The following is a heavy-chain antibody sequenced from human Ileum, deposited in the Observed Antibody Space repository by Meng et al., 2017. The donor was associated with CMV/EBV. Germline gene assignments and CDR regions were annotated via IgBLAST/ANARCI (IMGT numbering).Heavy chain of an antibody. CDR2: ISIDGRNE. CDR1: GFTFSVYA. J-gene: IGHJ3*02. CDR3: AKGPWTDPHAFDI. Sequence: GGSLRLSCTASGFTFSVYAIHWVRQAPGKGLEWVAVISIDGRNEYYADSVKGRFTISRDNSKNMLYLQMNSLRAEDTAVYYCAKGPWTDPHAFDIWGQGTMVTVSS. V-gene: IGHV3-30*04. D-gene: IGHD1-1*01.